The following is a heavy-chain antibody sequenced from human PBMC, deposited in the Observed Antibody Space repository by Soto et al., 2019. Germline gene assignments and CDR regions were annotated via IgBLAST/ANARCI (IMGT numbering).Heavy chain of an antibody. Sequence: ASVKVSCKASGYTFTSYGISWVRQAPGQGLEWMGWISAYNGNTNYAQKLQGRVTMTTDTSTSTAYMELRSLRSDDTAVYYCARDGLQLWFLSWGYYFDYWGQGTLVTVSS. V-gene: IGHV1-18*01. CDR1: GYTFTSYG. J-gene: IGHJ4*02. D-gene: IGHD5-18*01. CDR2: ISAYNGNT. CDR3: ARDGLQLWFLSWGYYFDY.